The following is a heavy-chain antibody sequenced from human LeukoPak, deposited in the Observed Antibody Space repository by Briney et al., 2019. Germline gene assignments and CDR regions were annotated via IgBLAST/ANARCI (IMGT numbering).Heavy chain of an antibody. D-gene: IGHD3-22*01. Sequence: NAGGSLRLSCAVSGFPFTRFYMSWIRQAPGKGEEWISYIGLSGSPLDYADSVRGRLTISRDNAKHSLYLELNSLRAEDTAEYYCARKDFSSGSFSYWGQGTLVTVSS. CDR1: GFPFTRFY. CDR3: ARKDFSSGSFSY. V-gene: IGHV3-11*04. CDR2: IGLSGSPL. J-gene: IGHJ4*02.